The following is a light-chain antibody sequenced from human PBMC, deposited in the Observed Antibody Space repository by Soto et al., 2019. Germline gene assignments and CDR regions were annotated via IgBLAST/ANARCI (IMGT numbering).Light chain of an antibody. V-gene: IGLV2-23*02. CDR3: CSHVGGSSPQWV. Sequence: QSVLTQPASVSGSPGQSSTISCTGTSNDVGGYNLVSWFQQHPGKAPKLMISEVNKRPSGVSNRFSGSKSAKTASLTISGLQAEAEADYYCCSHVGGSSPQWVFGGWTKLTFL. CDR1: SNDVGGYNL. J-gene: IGLJ3*02. CDR2: EVN.